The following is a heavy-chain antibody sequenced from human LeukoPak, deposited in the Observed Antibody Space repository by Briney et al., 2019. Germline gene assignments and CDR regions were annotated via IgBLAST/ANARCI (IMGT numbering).Heavy chain of an antibody. V-gene: IGHV3-23*01. CDR2: ISGSGGST. Sequence: GGSLRLSCAASGFTFSSYAMSWVRHAPGQGLEWDSAISGSGGSTYHADSVKGRFTISRDNSKKTLYLQMNSLRAEDTAVYYCAKDRKLRTMISLSYWGQGTLVTVSS. CDR1: GFTFSSYA. CDR3: AKDRKLRTMISLSY. J-gene: IGHJ4*02. D-gene: IGHD3-22*01.